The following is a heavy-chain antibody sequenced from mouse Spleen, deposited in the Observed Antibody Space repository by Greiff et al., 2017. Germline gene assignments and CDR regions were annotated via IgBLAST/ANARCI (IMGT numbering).Heavy chain of an antibody. V-gene: IGHV2-5*01. CDR1: GFSLTSYG. J-gene: IGHJ3*01. CDR2: IWRGGST. D-gene: IGHD2-14*01. CDR3: AKKDRYDAWFAY. Sequence: VKLLESGPGLVQPSQSLSITCTVSGFSLTSYGVHWVRQSPGKGLEWLGVIWRGGSTDYNAAFMSRLSITKDNSKSQVFFKMNSLQADDTAIYYCAKKDRYDAWFAYWGQGTLVTVSA.